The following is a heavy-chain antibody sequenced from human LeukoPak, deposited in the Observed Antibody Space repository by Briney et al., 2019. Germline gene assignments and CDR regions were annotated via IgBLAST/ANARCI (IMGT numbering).Heavy chain of an antibody. J-gene: IGHJ4*02. CDR2: IKQDGSEE. CDR3: ARGPLGYCSVTSCQFDY. CDR1: GFTFSNCW. Sequence: GGSLRLSCAASGFTFSNCWMSWVRQAPGKGLEWAANIKQDGSEEYYVDSVKGRFTISRVNAENSLFLQMNSLRVEDTAVYYCARGPLGYCSVTSCQFDYWGQGTLVTVSS. D-gene: IGHD2-2*01. V-gene: IGHV3-7*01.